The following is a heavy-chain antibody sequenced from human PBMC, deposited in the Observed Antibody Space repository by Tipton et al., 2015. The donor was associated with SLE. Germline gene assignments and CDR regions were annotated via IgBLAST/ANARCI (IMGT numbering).Heavy chain of an antibody. CDR2: INHSGST. D-gene: IGHD1-26*01. J-gene: IGHJ4*02. Sequence: TLSLTCAVYGGSFSGYYWSWIRQPPGKGLEWIGEINHSGSTNYNPSLKSRVTISVDKSKNQFSLKLSSVTAADTAVYYCARGMSGYFDYWGQGTLVTVSS. V-gene: IGHV4-34*01. CDR3: ARGMSGYFDY. CDR1: GGSFSGYY.